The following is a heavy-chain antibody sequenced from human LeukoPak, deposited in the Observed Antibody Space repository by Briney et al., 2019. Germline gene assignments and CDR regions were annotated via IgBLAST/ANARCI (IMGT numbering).Heavy chain of an antibody. Sequence: GGSLRLSCAATGFTFSNYAIHWGRQAPGTGLEWVSYICSSSSTIYYADSVKGRFTISRDNSKKTLYLQMNSLRAEDTAVYYCAKDGYCASYPFDIWGQGTMVTVSS. CDR2: ICSSSSTI. CDR3: AKDGYCASYPFDI. J-gene: IGHJ3*02. V-gene: IGHV3-48*01. CDR1: GFTFSNYA. D-gene: IGHD3-22*01.